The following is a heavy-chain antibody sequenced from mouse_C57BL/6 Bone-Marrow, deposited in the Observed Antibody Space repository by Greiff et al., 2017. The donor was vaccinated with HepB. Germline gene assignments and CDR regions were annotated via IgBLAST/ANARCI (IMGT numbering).Heavy chain of an antibody. Sequence: EVQVVESGGDLVKPGGSLKLSCAASGFTFSSYGMSWVRQTPDKRLEWVATISSGGSYTYYPDSVKGRFTISRDNAKNTLYLQMSSLKSEDTAMYYCARHPRGLLLRYFDVWGTGTTVTVSS. CDR1: GFTFSSYG. CDR3: ARHPRGLLLRYFDV. D-gene: IGHD1-1*01. V-gene: IGHV5-6*01. CDR2: ISSGGSYT. J-gene: IGHJ1*03.